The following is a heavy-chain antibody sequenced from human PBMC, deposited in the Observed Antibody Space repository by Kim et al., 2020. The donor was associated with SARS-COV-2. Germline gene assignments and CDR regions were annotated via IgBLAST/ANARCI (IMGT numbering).Heavy chain of an antibody. D-gene: IGHD6-13*01. CDR3: ARRSASSSWEYYFDY. J-gene: IGHJ4*02. Sequence: QKFQGRVTMTRDTSTSTVYMELSSLRSEDTAVYYCARRSASSSWEYYFDYWGQGTLVTVSS. V-gene: IGHV1-46*01.